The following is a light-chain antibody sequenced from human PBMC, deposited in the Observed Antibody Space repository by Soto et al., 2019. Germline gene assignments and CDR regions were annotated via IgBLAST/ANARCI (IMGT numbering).Light chain of an antibody. CDR2: GAS. CDR1: QSVSSSY. Sequence: EIVLTQSPGTLSLSPGERATLSCRASQSVSSSYLAWYQQKPGQAPRLLIYGASSRATGIPDRFSGSGSGTDFTLTIIRLEPEDFAVYYCPQYGSSPPWYTFGQGTKLEIK. V-gene: IGKV3-20*01. J-gene: IGKJ2*01. CDR3: PQYGSSPPWYT.